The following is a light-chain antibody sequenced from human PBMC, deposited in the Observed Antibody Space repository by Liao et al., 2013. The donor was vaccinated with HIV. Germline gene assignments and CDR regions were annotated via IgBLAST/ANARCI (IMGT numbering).Light chain of an antibody. CDR1: KLGDKY. V-gene: IGLV3-1*01. Sequence: SYELTQPPSVSVSPGQTASITCSGDKLGDKYACWYQQKPGQSPVLVIYQDSKRPSVIPERFSGSNSGNTATLTISTTHAMDEADYFCLAWDNRSGVFGAGTTVTVL. CDR2: QDS. J-gene: IGLJ1*01. CDR3: LAWDNRSGV.